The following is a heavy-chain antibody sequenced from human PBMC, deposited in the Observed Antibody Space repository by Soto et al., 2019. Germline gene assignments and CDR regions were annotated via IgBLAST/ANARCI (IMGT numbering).Heavy chain of an antibody. CDR1: GGTFSSST. Sequence: GASVKVSCTASGGTFSSSTISWVRQAPGQGLEWMGRIIPFVDIIEYAQDFQGRVPFTADKSTSTAYMELSSLRSEDTAVYYCARYPYSGYSYFDSWGHGTLVTVSS. D-gene: IGHD5-12*01. CDR2: IIPFVDII. V-gene: IGHV1-69*02. CDR3: ARYPYSGYSYFDS. J-gene: IGHJ4*01.